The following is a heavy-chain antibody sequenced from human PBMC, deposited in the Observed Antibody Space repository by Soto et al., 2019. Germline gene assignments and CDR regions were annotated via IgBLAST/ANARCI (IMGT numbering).Heavy chain of an antibody. V-gene: IGHV1-18*01. CDR2: ISAYNGNT. CDR1: GYTFTSYG. Sequence: AAVKVSCKASGYTFTSYGISWVRQAPGQGLEWMGWISAYNGNTNYAQKLQGRVTMTTDTSTSTAYMELRSLRSDDTAVYYCARDRSQLSWFDPWGQGTLVTVSS. J-gene: IGHJ5*02. CDR3: ARDRSQLSWFDP.